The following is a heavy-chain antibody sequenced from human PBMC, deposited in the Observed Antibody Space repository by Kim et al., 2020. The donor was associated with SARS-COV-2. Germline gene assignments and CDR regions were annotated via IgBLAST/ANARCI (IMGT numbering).Heavy chain of an antibody. CDR2: SSGSTI. CDR3: ARFLDY. Sequence: SSGSTIYYAGAVKGRITIPQDNAKNSLYLQMNSLRAEDTAVYYCARFLDYWGQGTLVTVSS. V-gene: IGHV3-48*03. J-gene: IGHJ4*02.